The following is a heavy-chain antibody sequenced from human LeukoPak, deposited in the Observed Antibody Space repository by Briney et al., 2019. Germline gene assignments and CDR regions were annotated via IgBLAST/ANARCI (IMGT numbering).Heavy chain of an antibody. CDR2: IYHSGST. CDR1: GGSISSGNW. Sequence: SGTLSLTCAVSGGSISSGNWWSWVGQPPGEGLEWIEEIYHSGSTNYNPSLKSRVTISVDKSENQFSLKLTSVTAADTAVYYCARIGNYYFDYWGQGTLVTVSS. D-gene: IGHD1-1*01. CDR3: ARIGNYYFDY. V-gene: IGHV4-4*02. J-gene: IGHJ4*02.